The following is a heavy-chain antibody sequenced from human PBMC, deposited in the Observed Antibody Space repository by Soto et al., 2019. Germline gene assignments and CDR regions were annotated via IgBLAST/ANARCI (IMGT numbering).Heavy chain of an antibody. J-gene: IGHJ6*02. CDR1: GFSFDDYY. CDR3: ARGSIYCSPTSCPDGMDV. CDR2: ISTTGSTI. Sequence: GGSLRLSCTASGFSFDDYYMNWIRQAPGKWLEWISYISTTGSTIYYADSLKGRFTISRDNAKKSLYLQMSSLSAEDTAIYFCARGSIYCSPTSCPDGMDVWGQGTTVTVSS. D-gene: IGHD2-15*01. V-gene: IGHV3-11*01.